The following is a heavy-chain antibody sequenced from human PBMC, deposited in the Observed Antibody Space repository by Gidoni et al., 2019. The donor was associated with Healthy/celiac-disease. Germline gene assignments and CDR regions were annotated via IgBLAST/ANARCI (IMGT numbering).Heavy chain of an antibody. Sequence: EVQLVESGGGLVKPGGSLRLSCAASGFTFSSYSMNWVRQAPGKGLEWFSSISRSSSYIYYADSVKGRFTISRDNAKNSLYLQMNSLRAEDTAVYYCARDSSLGLDYWGQGTLVTVSS. CDR1: GFTFSSYS. D-gene: IGHD7-27*01. CDR2: ISRSSSYI. CDR3: ARDSSLGLDY. J-gene: IGHJ4*02. V-gene: IGHV3-21*01.